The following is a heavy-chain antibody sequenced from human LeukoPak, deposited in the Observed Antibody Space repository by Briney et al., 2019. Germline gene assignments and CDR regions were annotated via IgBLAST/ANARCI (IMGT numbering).Heavy chain of an antibody. D-gene: IGHD3-9*01. J-gene: IGHJ4*02. CDR1: GYTLTELS. V-gene: IGHV1-24*01. CDR2: FDPEDGET. Sequence: ASVKVSCKVSGYTLTELSMHWVRQAPGKGLEWMGGFDPEDGETIYAQKFQGRVTMTEDTSTDTAYMELSSLRSEDTAVYYCATEALYYDILTGYYRRSGQYDYWGQGTLVTVSS. CDR3: ATEALYYDILTGYYRRSGQYDY.